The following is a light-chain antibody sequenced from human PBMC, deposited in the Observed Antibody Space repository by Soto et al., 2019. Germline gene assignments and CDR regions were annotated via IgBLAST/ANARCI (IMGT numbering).Light chain of an antibody. Sequence: QSVLTQPPSASGSPGQSVTISCTGANSDVGSYNFVSWYQQHPGKAPKLLIYEVTKRPSGVPDRLSGSKSGNTASLTISGLQAEDEAYYYCTSYLSSTPFYVFGTGTKVTVL. V-gene: IGLV2-8*01. CDR2: EVT. CDR1: NSDVGSYNF. CDR3: TSYLSSTPFYV. J-gene: IGLJ1*01.